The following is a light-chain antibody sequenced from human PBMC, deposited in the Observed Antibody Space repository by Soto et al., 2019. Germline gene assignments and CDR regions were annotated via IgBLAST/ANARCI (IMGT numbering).Light chain of an antibody. CDR1: QSVGIY. V-gene: IGKV3-11*01. Sequence: EIVLTQSPATLSLSPGERATLSCRASQSVGIYLGWYQQRPGQAPRLLIYDASNRAAGIPARFSGSGSGTDFTLTINSLEPEDFAVYYCQYRNTWPPAFGHGTRLEIK. CDR3: QYRNTWPPA. J-gene: IGKJ5*01. CDR2: DAS.